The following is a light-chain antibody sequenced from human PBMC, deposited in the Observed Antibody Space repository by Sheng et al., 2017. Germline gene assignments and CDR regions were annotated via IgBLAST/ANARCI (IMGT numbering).Light chain of an antibody. V-gene: IGKV3-20*01. CDR1: QSVSRY. J-gene: IGKJ4*01. Sequence: EIVLTQSPATLSLSPGERATLSCRASQSVSRYIAWYQQKPGQAPRLLIYDASSRATGIPARFSGSGSGTDFTLTISRLDPEDFAVYYCQQYGTSREVTFGGGTKVEIK. CDR3: QQYGTSREVT. CDR2: DAS.